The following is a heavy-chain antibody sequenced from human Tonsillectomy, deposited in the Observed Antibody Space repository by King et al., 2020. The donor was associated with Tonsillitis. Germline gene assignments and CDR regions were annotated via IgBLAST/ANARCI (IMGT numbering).Heavy chain of an antibody. CDR3: VRDVGGWLHYDHYFYYMDV. V-gene: IGHV4-59*01. CDR1: GGSFSIYY. J-gene: IGHJ6*03. CDR2: IYYSGST. D-gene: IGHD5-24*01. Sequence: VQLQESGPGLVKASETLSLICTVSGGSFSIYYWTWIRQPPGKGLEWIGSIYYSGSTNYNPSLKSRVTISVDTSKNQVSLKLPSVTAADTAVYFCVRDVGGWLHYDHYFYYMDVWGKGTTVIVSS.